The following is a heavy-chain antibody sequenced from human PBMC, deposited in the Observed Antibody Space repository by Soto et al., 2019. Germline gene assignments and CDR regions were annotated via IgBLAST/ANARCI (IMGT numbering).Heavy chain of an antibody. CDR2: IYWNDDE. CDR3: AHRGYGDYPRDNWFDP. D-gene: IGHD4-17*01. J-gene: IGHJ5*02. V-gene: IGHV2-5*01. Sequence: QITLKESGPTLVRPTQTLTLTCTFSGFSLNTAGAGVGWIRQPPGKALEWLALIYWNDDERYSPSLKSKLTITKDASKNQVVLTITNMDPVDTATYYCAHRGYGDYPRDNWFDPWGQGTLVTVSS. CDR1: GFSLNTAGAG.